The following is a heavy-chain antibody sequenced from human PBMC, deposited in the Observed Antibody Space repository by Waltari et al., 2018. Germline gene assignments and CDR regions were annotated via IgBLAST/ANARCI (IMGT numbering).Heavy chain of an antibody. J-gene: IGHJ6*02. Sequence: EKQLVESGGGLVEPGGSLRLSCVASGFSFDGYAMHWVRHSPGKGLEWVSGISWDSDMIGYGESVKGRFTISRDNAKNSLYLQMESLRAEDTALYYCGKDIAFGHFYYGLDVWGQGTTVTVSS. CDR3: GKDIAFGHFYYGLDV. D-gene: IGHD3-10*01. CDR2: ISWDSDMI. CDR1: GFSFDGYA. V-gene: IGHV3-9*01.